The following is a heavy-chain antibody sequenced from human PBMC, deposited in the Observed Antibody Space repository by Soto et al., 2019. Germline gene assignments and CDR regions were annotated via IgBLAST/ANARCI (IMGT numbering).Heavy chain of an antibody. CDR2: INPSGGST. Sequence: ASVKVSCKASGYTFTSYYMHWVRQAPGQGLEWMEIINPSGGSTSYAQKFQGRVTMTRDTSTSTVYMELSSLRSEDTAVYYCARDKTYGQWLVPDNYYYYGMDVWGQGTTVTVSS. CDR3: ARDKTYGQWLVPDNYYYYGMDV. CDR1: GYTFTSYY. V-gene: IGHV1-46*01. J-gene: IGHJ6*02. D-gene: IGHD6-19*01.